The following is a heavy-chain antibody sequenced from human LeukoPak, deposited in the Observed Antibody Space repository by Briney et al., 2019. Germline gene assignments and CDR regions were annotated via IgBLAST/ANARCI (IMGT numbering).Heavy chain of an antibody. CDR3: ATFRFLGT. J-gene: IGHJ3*01. CDR2: INQDGSEK. D-gene: IGHD3-3*01. Sequence: GGSLRLSCAASGFSFSSYWMSWVRQAPGKGLEWVANINQDGSEKFYVDSVKGRFTISRDNAKNSLYLQMNSLRAEDTAVYYCATFRFLGTWGQGTMVTVSP. V-gene: IGHV3-7*03. CDR1: GFSFSSYW.